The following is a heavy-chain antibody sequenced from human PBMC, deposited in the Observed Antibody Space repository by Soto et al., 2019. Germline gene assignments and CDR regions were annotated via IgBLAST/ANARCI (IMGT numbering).Heavy chain of an antibody. CDR3: ARGYCSSTSCYTAFGSRGYYYYGMDV. Sequence: QVQLVQSGAEVKKPGSSVKVSCKASGGTFSSYAISWVRQAPGQGLEWMGGIIPIFGTANYAQKFQGRVTITADESTSTAYMELSSLRSEDTAVYYCARGYCSSTSCYTAFGSRGYYYYGMDVWGQGTXX. J-gene: IGHJ6*02. D-gene: IGHD2-2*02. CDR2: IIPIFGTA. V-gene: IGHV1-69*01. CDR1: GGTFSSYA.